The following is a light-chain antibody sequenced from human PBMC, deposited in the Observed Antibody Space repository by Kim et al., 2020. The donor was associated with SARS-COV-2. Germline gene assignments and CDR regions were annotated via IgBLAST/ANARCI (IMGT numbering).Light chain of an antibody. V-gene: IGKV1-33*01. Sequence: ASVGDRVTITCRANQDISYSLDWYQQRPGKAPKLLIYETSKLETGVPSRFSGSASGTHFTFSISSLQPEDIATYYCQQYKTLPLTFGGGTKVDIK. CDR2: ETS. CDR3: QQYKTLPLT. J-gene: IGKJ4*01. CDR1: QDISYS.